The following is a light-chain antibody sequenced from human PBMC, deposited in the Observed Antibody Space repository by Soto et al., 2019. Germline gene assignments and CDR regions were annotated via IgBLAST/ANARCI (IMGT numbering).Light chain of an antibody. CDR2: DVS. Sequence: QSALTQTASVSGSPGQSITISCTGTSSDVGGYKYVSWYQQHTGKAPKLMIYDVSNRPSGVSNRFSGSKSGNTASLTISGLQAEDEADYYCSSYTSSSSLFGGGTKLTVL. CDR1: SSDVGGYKY. J-gene: IGLJ2*01. V-gene: IGLV2-14*01. CDR3: SSYTSSSSL.